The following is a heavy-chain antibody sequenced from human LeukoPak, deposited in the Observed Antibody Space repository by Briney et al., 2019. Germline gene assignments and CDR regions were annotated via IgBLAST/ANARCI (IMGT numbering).Heavy chain of an antibody. CDR3: AKLWGNTPRGFDF. CDR2: ISGSGGST. J-gene: IGHJ4*02. D-gene: IGHD7-27*01. CDR1: GFTFSSYA. Sequence: GGSLRLSCAASGFTFSSYAMSWVRQAPGKGLEWVSVISGSGGSTYYADSVKGRFTVSRDNSKNTLYLQMNSLRAEDTAVYYCAKLWGNTPRGFDFWGQGTLVTVSS. V-gene: IGHV3-23*01.